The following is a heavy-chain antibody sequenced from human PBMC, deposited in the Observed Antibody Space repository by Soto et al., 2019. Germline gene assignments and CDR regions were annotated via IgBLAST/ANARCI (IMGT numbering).Heavy chain of an antibody. Sequence: DVQLLESGGGLVQPGGSVRLSCAASGFTFSSYAMSWVRQAPGKGLEWVSAISGNGADTSYADSVRGRFTISRDNSKDTLFLKMNTRGADDRAVYYCGKESGGRGWFVCSYGGRGILVTVSS. D-gene: IGHD6-19*01. J-gene: IGHJ4*02. V-gene: IGHV3-23*01. CDR3: GKESGGRGWFVCSY. CDR2: ISGNGADT. CDR1: GFTFSSYA.